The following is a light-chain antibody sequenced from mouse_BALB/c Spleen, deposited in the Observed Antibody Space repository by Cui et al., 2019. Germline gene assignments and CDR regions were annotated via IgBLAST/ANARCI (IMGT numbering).Light chain of an antibody. CDR2: LAS. CDR3: LQHWNYPLT. J-gene: IGKJ4*01. V-gene: IGKV6-14*01. CDR1: QNVRTA. Sequence: DLVMTQSQKFMSTSVGDRVSITCKARQNVRTAVAWYQQKPGQAPKALIYLASNRQTGVPDRFTGSGSGTDFTLTISNVQSEDLADYFCLQHWNYPLTFGSGTKLEIK.